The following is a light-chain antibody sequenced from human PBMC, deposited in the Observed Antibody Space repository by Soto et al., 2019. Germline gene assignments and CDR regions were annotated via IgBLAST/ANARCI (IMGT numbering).Light chain of an antibody. CDR1: QSVGSN. J-gene: IGKJ3*01. CDR3: QQYADWHFT. V-gene: IGKV3-15*01. CDR2: SAS. Sequence: EILMAQSPGTLSVSPGERATLSCRASQSVGSNLAWYQQKPGQAPRLLIFSASTRATGIPARFSGSGSGTEFPLTISSLQSEDFAFYYCQQYADWHFTFGPGTKVDIK.